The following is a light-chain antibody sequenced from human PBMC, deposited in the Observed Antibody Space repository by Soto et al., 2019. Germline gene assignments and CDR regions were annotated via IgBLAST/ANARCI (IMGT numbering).Light chain of an antibody. CDR2: AAS. V-gene: IGKV1-27*01. CDR1: QDIRNF. Sequence: DIQMTQSPTSLSASVGDRVTITCRASQDIRNFVAWYQQKPGKAPKLLLYAASTLKSGVPSRFSGSGSGTDFTLTITSLQPEDVATYDCQKYSSVPVFGPGTKVEIK. CDR3: QKYSSVPV. J-gene: IGKJ3*01.